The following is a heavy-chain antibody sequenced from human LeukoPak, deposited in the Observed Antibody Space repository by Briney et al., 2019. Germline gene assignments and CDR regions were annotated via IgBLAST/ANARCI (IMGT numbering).Heavy chain of an antibody. D-gene: IGHD5-18*01. J-gene: IGHJ4*02. CDR2: INPNSGGT. CDR3: ASAGYSYGGPHY. CDR1: GYTFTSYG. Sequence: ASVKVSCKASGYTFTSYGISWVRQAPGQGLEWMGRINPNSGGTNYAQKFQGRVTMTRDTSISTAYMELSRLRSDDTAVYYCASAGYSYGGPHYWGQGTLVTVSS. V-gene: IGHV1-2*06.